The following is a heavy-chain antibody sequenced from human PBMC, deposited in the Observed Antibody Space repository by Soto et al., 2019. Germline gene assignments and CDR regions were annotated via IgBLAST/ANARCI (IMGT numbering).Heavy chain of an antibody. CDR2: IKQDGSEK. D-gene: IGHD4-17*01. CDR3: ARNGDHSVSNAFDI. J-gene: IGHJ3*02. Sequence: EVQLVESGGGLVQPGGSLRLSCAASGFTFSSYWMSWVRQAPGKGLEWVANIKQDGSEKYYVDSVKGRFTISRDNAKNSLYLQMNSLRAEDTAAYYCARNGDHSVSNAFDIWGQGTMVTVSS. CDR1: GFTFSSYW. V-gene: IGHV3-7*01.